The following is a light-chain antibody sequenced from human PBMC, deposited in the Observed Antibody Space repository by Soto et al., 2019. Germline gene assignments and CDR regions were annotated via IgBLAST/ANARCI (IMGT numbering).Light chain of an antibody. CDR2: GAS. CDR1: QSVSSSY. Sequence: EIVLTQSPGTLSLSPGERATLSCRASQSVSSSYLAWYQQKPGQAPRLLIYGASSRATGIPDRFSGSGSGTDFTLTISRLGPEDFAVYYCQQYGSSQTFGQGTKVDIK. J-gene: IGKJ1*01. V-gene: IGKV3-20*01. CDR3: QQYGSSQT.